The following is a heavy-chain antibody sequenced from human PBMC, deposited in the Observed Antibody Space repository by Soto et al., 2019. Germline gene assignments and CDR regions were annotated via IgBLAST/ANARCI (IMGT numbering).Heavy chain of an antibody. J-gene: IGHJ4*02. Sequence: QVHLVQSGAEVKKPGASVRVSCEASGYTFTSYGITWVRQAPGQGLEWRGWISAHNGNTDYAQKLQGRVIVTRDTSTSTAYMELRSLISDDTAVYYCARGRYGDYWGQGALVTVSS. CDR2: ISAHNGNT. CDR3: ARGRYGDY. V-gene: IGHV1-18*01. D-gene: IGHD1-1*01. CDR1: GYTFTSYG.